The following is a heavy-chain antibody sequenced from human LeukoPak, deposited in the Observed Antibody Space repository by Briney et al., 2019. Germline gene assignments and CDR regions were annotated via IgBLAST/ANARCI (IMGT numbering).Heavy chain of an antibody. Sequence: GGSLRLSCTASGFTFSDYYMSCIRQAPGKGLEWVSYISSSSSYTKYADSVKGRFTISRDNARNSLYLQMNSLRAEDTAVYYCLPLLSRPYVEDGFDIWGQGTMVTVSS. V-gene: IGHV3-11*06. D-gene: IGHD2/OR15-2a*01. CDR2: ISSSSSYT. J-gene: IGHJ3*02. CDR1: GFTFSDYY. CDR3: LPLLSRPYVEDGFDI.